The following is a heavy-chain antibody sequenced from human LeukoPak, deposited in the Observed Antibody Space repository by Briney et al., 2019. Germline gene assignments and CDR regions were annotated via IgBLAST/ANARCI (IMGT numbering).Heavy chain of an antibody. CDR1: GFTFGDYA. CDR3: TLTRPRYYGSGRNGMDV. J-gene: IGHJ6*02. V-gene: IGHV3-49*04. D-gene: IGHD3-10*01. Sequence: GGSLRLSCTASGFTFGDYAMSWVRQAPGKGLEWVGFIRSKAYGGTTEYAASVKGRFTISRDDSKSIAYLQMNSLKTEDTAVYYCTLTRPRYYGSGRNGMDVWGQGTTVTVSS. CDR2: IRSKAYGGTT.